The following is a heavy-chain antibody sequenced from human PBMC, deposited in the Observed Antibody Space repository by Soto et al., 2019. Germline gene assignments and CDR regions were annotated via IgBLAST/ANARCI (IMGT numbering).Heavy chain of an antibody. CDR1: GFTFSSYG. CDR2: ISYDGSNK. Sequence: GGSLRLSCAASGFTFSSYGMHWVRQAPGKGLEWVAVISYDGSNKYYADSVKGRFTISRDNSKNTLYLQMNSLRAEDTAVYYCAKGIQLWNYYYYGMDVWGQGTTVTVSS. D-gene: IGHD5-18*01. CDR3: AKGIQLWNYYYYGMDV. J-gene: IGHJ6*02. V-gene: IGHV3-30*18.